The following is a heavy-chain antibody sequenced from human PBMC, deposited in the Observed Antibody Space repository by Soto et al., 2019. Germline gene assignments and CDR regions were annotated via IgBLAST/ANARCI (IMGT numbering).Heavy chain of an antibody. D-gene: IGHD3-3*01. CDR3: TTGPKYYDFWSGYYTGIGFDY. J-gene: IGHJ4*02. Sequence: PGGSLRLSCAASGFTFSNAWMSWVRQAPGKWLEWVGRIKSKTDGGTTDYAAPVKGRFTISRDDSKNTLYLQMNSLKTEDTAVYYCTTGPKYYDFWSGYYTGIGFDYWGQGXLVTVYS. V-gene: IGHV3-15*01. CDR2: IKSKTDGGTT. CDR1: GFTFSNAW.